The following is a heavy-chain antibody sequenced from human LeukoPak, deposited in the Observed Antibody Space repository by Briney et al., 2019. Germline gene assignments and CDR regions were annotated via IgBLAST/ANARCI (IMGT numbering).Heavy chain of an antibody. V-gene: IGHV3-30-3*01. CDR3: ARFSGSYYDY. J-gene: IGHJ4*02. CDR2: ISYDGSNK. Sequence: GGSLRLSCAASGFTFSSYAMHWVRQAPGKGLEWVAVISYDGSNKYYADSVKGRFTISRDNSKNTLYLQMNSLRAEDTAVYYCARFSGSYYDYWGQGTLVTVSP. D-gene: IGHD1-26*01. CDR1: GFTFSSYA.